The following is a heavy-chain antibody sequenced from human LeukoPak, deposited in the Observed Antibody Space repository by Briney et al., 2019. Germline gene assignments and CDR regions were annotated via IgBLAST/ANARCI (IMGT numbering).Heavy chain of an antibody. CDR1: GGSINGYS. V-gene: IGHV4-59*01. Sequence: SETLSLTCSVSGGSINGYSWSWIRQPPGKGLEWIGYIYYSGDTNYNPSLKSRVSVSVDTPKKQFSLNLRSVTAADTAVYYCARGPRDYYDSSGYTNWFDPWGQGTLVTVSS. J-gene: IGHJ5*02. D-gene: IGHD3-22*01. CDR3: ARGPRDYYDSSGYTNWFDP. CDR2: IYYSGDT.